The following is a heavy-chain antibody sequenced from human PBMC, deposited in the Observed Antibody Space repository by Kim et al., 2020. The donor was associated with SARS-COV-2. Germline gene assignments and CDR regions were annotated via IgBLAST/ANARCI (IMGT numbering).Heavy chain of an antibody. V-gene: IGHV4-34*01. Sequence: SETLSLTCAVYGGSFSGYYWSWIRQPPGKGLEWIGEINHSGSTNYNPSLKSRVTISVDTSKNQFSLKLSSVTAADTAVYYCARGRVGLLLSNYFDYWGQGTLVTASS. CDR2: INHSGST. CDR3: ARGRVGLLLSNYFDY. J-gene: IGHJ4*02. D-gene: IGHD3-10*01. CDR1: GGSFSGYY.